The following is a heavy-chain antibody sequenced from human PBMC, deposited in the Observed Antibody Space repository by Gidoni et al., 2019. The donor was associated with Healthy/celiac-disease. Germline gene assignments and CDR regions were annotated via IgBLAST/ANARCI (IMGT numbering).Heavy chain of an antibody. CDR3: ARDYGGKWEVDY. Sequence: QVQLVQSGAEVKKPGASVKVSCKPSGYTFTSYYMHWVRQAPGQGLEWMGIINPSGGSTSYAQKFQGRVTMTRDTSTSTVYMELSSLRSEDTAVYYCARDYGGKWEVDYWGQGTLVTVSS. D-gene: IGHD2-15*01. CDR1: GYTFTSYY. V-gene: IGHV1-46*01. CDR2: INPSGGST. J-gene: IGHJ4*02.